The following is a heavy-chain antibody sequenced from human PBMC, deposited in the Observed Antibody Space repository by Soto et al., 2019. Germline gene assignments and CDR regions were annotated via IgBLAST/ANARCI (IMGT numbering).Heavy chain of an antibody. CDR1: GGSISSYY. D-gene: IGHD5-12*01. CDR3: ARDHGYKMGWLGY. V-gene: IGHV4-59*01. Sequence: ASETLFLTCTVSGGSISSYYWSWIRQPPGKGLEWIGYIYYSGSTNYNPSLKSRVTISVDTSKNQFSLKLSSVTAADTAVYYCARDHGYKMGWLGYWGQGTLVTVSS. CDR2: IYYSGST. J-gene: IGHJ4*02.